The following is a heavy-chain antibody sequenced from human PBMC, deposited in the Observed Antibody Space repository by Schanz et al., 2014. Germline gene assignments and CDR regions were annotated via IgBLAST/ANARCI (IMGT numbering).Heavy chain of an antibody. V-gene: IGHV4-39*01. Sequence: QVQLQESGPGLVKPSETLSLTCTVSGGSISSSNYYWGWIRQPPGKGLEWIESIYYSGSTYYNPSFKSRVTTPVDTSKNQFSLKLSSVTAADTAVYYCARQFYDILTGYWFPYYFDYWGQGTLVTVSS. CDR2: IYYSGST. CDR3: ARQFYDILTGYWFPYYFDY. CDR1: GGSISSSNYY. J-gene: IGHJ4*02. D-gene: IGHD3-9*01.